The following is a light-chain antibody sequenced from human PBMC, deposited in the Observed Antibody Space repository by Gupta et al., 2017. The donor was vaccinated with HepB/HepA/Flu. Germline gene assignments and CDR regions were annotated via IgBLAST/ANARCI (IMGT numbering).Light chain of an antibody. CDR2: GSS. CDR3: QQNDSVPRT. Sequence: DIQMTQSPSSLSASVGDRVTITCRADENINNNLNWYQQKPGRAPKLLIYGSSNLQSGVPSTFSGSGSGTDFTLTITRLQREDFATYFCQQNDSVPRTFGPGTKLDFK. V-gene: IGKV1-39*01. J-gene: IGKJ3*01. CDR1: ENINNN.